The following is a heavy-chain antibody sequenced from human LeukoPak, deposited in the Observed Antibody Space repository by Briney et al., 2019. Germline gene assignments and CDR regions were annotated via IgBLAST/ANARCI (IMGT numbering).Heavy chain of an antibody. Sequence: PSETLSLTCTVSGGSISSSSYYWGWIRQPPGKGLEWIGEINHSGSTNYNPSLKSRVTISVDTSKNQFSLKLSSVTAADTAVYYCARSYDILTGLHPNLDYWGQGTLVTVSS. D-gene: IGHD3-9*01. J-gene: IGHJ4*02. CDR3: ARSYDILTGLHPNLDY. V-gene: IGHV4-39*07. CDR1: GGSISSSSYY. CDR2: INHSGST.